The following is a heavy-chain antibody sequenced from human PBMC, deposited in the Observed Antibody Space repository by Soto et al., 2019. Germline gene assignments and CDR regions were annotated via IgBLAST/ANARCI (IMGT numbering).Heavy chain of an antibody. Sequence: PGGSLRLSCEVSGFSLSGYGMHWGRPAPGKGLEWVAVIWYDGTTKNYADSVKGRFTISRDSSKNTVYLQMDSLKVEDTAVYYCARDVDRTSHLNWFDPWGQGVMVTVSS. CDR3: ARDVDRTSHLNWFDP. J-gene: IGHJ5*02. CDR1: GFSLSGYG. CDR2: IWYDGTTK. D-gene: IGHD5-12*01. V-gene: IGHV3-33*01.